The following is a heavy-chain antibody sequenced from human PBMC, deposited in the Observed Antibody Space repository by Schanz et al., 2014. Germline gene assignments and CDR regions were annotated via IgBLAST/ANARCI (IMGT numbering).Heavy chain of an antibody. V-gene: IGHV3-33*01. CDR3: ARENSSGYYPAVTYYIDV. Sequence: VQLLESGGGLVQPGRSLRLSCAASGFTFSNHGMHWVRQSPGKGLEWVALIWYDGSNEYYADSVKGRFTISRDNNWKTLSLQMNSLRRDDTAIYHCARENSSGYYPAVTYYIDVWGKGTTVTVSS. CDR2: IWYDGSNE. D-gene: IGHD3-22*01. CDR1: GFTFSNHG. J-gene: IGHJ6*03.